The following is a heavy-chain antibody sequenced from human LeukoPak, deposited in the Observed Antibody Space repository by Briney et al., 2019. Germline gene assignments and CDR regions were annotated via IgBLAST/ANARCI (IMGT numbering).Heavy chain of an antibody. CDR2: ISSGSSTI. CDR1: GFTFSSYS. J-gene: IGHJ1*01. Sequence: GGSLRLSCAASGFTFSSYSMNWVRQAPRKGLEWVSYISSGSSTIYYAGSVKGRFTISRTNSENRLYLQMNSLRADDSGVYYCANYRSGGGGFYSGLEHWGQGTQVTVSS. CDR3: ANYRSGGGGFYSGLEH. D-gene: IGHD2-15*01. V-gene: IGHV3-48*01.